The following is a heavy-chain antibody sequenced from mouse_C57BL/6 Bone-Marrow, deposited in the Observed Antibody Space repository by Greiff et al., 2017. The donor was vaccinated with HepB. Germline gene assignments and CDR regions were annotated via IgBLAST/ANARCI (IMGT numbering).Heavy chain of an antibody. Sequence: QVQLKQSGAELVRPGTSVKVSCKASGYAFTNYLIEWVKQRPGQGLEWIGVINPGSGGTNYNEKFKGKATLTADKSSSTAYMQLSSLTSEDSAVYFCARKGSSPSYYFDYWGQGTTLTVSS. D-gene: IGHD1-1*01. J-gene: IGHJ2*01. CDR2: INPGSGGT. V-gene: IGHV1-54*01. CDR1: GYAFTNYL. CDR3: ARKGSSPSYYFDY.